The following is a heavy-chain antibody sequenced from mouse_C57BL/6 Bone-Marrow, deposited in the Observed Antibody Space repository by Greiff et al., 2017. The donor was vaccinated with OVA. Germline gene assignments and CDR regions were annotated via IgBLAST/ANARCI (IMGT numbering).Heavy chain of an antibody. CDR2: ISSGGSYT. Sequence: DVMLVESGGDLVKPGGSLKLSCAASGFTFSSYGMSWVRQTPDKRLEWVATISSGGSYTYYPDSVKGRFTISRDNAKNTLYLQLSSLKSEDTAMYYGARRSPYDYGGAWFAYWGQGTLVTVSA. V-gene: IGHV5-6*02. CDR1: GFTFSSYG. CDR3: ARRSPYDYGGAWFAY. J-gene: IGHJ3*01. D-gene: IGHD2-4*01.